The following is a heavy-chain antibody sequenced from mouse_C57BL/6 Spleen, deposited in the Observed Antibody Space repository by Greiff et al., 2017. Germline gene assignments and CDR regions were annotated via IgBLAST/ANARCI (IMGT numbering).Heavy chain of an antibody. D-gene: IGHD1-1*01. J-gene: IGHJ2*01. CDR3: ARDTTVPFDY. V-gene: IGHV3-6*01. CDR1: GYSITSGYY. Sequence: EVQLQQSGPGLVKPSQSLSLTCSVTGYSITSGYYWNWIRQFPGNKLEWMGYISYDGSNNYNPSLKNRISITRDTSKNQFFLKLNSVTTEDTATYYCARDTTVPFDYWGQGTTLTVSS. CDR2: ISYDGSN.